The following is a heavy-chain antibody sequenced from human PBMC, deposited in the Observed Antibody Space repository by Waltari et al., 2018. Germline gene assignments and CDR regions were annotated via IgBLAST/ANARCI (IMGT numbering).Heavy chain of an antibody. CDR1: GGSISSSSYY. J-gene: IGHJ4*02. CDR2: IYYSGST. V-gene: IGHV4-39*07. CDR3: ARDGSSWYEGSDY. Sequence: QLQLQESGPGLVKPSETLSLTCTVSGGSISSSSYYWGWIRQPPGKGLEWIGSIYYSGSTYYNPSLKSRVTISVDTSKNQFSLKLSSVTAADTAVYYWARDGSSWYEGSDYWGQGTLVTVSS. D-gene: IGHD6-13*01.